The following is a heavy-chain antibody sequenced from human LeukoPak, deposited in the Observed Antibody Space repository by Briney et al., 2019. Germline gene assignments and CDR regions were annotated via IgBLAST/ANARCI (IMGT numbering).Heavy chain of an antibody. CDR1: GYSFTSYW. D-gene: IGHD5-12*01. V-gene: IGHV5-51*01. J-gene: IGHJ4*02. Sequence: GESLKISCKGSGYSFTSYWIGCVRQMPGKGLEWMGIIYPGDSDTRYSPSFQGQVTISADKSISTAYLQWSSLKASDTAMYYCATHVRALRDSGYDYPIYDYWGQGTLVTVSS. CDR3: ATHVRALRDSGYDYPIYDY. CDR2: IYPGDSDT.